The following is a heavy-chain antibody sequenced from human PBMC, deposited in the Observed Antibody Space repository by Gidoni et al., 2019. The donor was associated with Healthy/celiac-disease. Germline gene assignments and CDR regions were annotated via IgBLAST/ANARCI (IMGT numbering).Heavy chain of an antibody. Sequence: QLQLQESGPGLVKPSETLSLTCPVSGGSISSSSYYWGVIRQPPGKGLEWMGSIYYSWVTYYNPSLKGRVTISVDTSKNQFSLKLSSVTAADTAVYYCARPSVPGGSSSVGGGAGFDYWGQGTLVTVSS. CDR1: GGSISSSSYY. CDR2: IYYSWVT. J-gene: IGHJ4*02. D-gene: IGHD6-6*01. CDR3: ARPSVPGGSSSVGGGAGFDY. V-gene: IGHV4-39*01.